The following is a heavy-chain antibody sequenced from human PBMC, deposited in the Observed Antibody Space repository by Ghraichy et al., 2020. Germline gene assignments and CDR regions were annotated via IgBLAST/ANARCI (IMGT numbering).Heavy chain of an antibody. CDR2: IYYSGST. Sequence: SETLSLTCTVSGGSISSYYWSWIRQPPGKGLEWIGYIYYSGSTNYNPSLKSRVTISVDTSKNQFSLKLSSVTAADTAVYYCARGRDGYSTFDYWGQGTLVTVSS. J-gene: IGHJ4*02. CDR3: ARGRDGYSTFDY. CDR1: GGSISSYY. V-gene: IGHV4-59*01. D-gene: IGHD5-24*01.